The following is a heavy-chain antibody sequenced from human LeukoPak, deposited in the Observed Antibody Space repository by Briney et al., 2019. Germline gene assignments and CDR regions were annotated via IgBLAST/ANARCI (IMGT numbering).Heavy chain of an antibody. CDR1: SGSINHYY. CDR3: ARDKPSPY. J-gene: IGHJ4*02. Sequence: SETLSLTCTVSSGSINHYYWTWIRQAPGKGLEWIGHISNSGSTNYNPSLKSRVTISLDTSKNQFSLKLSSVTAADTAVYYCARDKPSPYWGQGTPVTVSS. V-gene: IGHV4-4*08. CDR2: ISNSGST.